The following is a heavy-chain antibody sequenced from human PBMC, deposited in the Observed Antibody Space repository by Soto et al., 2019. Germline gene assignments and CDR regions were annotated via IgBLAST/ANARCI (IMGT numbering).Heavy chain of an antibody. CDR3: ARDFGGFDP. CDR1: GGTFNTYP. Sequence: GASVKVSCKTSGGTFNTYPFSWVRQAPGQGLEWMGTIIPILNLATYAQKFQGRVTITRDTSASTAYMEVSSLRSEDTAVNYCARDFGGFDPWGQGTLVTVSS. D-gene: IGHD3-3*01. V-gene: IGHV1-69*04. J-gene: IGHJ5*02. CDR2: IIPILNLA.